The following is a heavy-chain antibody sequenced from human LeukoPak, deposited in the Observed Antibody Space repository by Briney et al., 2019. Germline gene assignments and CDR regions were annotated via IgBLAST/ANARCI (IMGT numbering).Heavy chain of an antibody. J-gene: IGHJ6*03. D-gene: IGHD4-17*01. CDR2: NYYRGST. CDR3: ARGVGTTVPPGYYYYYMVV. Sequence: LETLCLTCAVSRGSISSYYWTWIRQPPGKGLEWIGYNYYRGSTNYNPSLNSRITISIDTSKNQFSLKLSSVTAAGTAVYYCARGVGTTVPPGYYYYYMVVSVEGATVTVSS. V-gene: IGHV4-59*01. CDR1: RGSISSYY.